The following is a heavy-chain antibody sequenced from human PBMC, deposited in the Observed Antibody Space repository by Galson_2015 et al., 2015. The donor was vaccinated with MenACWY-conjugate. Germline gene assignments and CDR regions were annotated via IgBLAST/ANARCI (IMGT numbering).Heavy chain of an antibody. J-gene: IGHJ6*03. CDR3: AKDSNYYYYYYMDV. Sequence: SLRLSCAASGFTFSSYGMHWVRQAPGKGLEWVAVISYDGSNKYYADSVKGRFTISRDNSKNTLYLQMNSLRAEDTAVYYCAKDSNYYYYYYMDVWGKGTTVTVPS. CDR1: GFTFSSYG. CDR2: ISYDGSNK. V-gene: IGHV3-30*18. D-gene: IGHD3-3*02.